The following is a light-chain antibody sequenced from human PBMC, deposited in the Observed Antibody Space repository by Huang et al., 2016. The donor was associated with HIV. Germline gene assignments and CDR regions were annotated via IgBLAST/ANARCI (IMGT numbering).Light chain of an antibody. CDR3: QHYNNWPPMYT. CDR1: QSVANN. CDR2: GAS. Sequence: IVLTQSPATLSVSPGERATLSCKASQSVANNLTWYQQKFGHAPRLLSYGASTRAAGIPARFSGGGSGTEFTLTISSLQSEDFAVYYCQHYNNWPPMYTFGQGTKLEIE. V-gene: IGKV3-15*01. J-gene: IGKJ2*01.